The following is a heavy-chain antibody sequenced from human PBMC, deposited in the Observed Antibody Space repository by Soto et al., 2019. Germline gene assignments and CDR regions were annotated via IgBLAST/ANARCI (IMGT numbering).Heavy chain of an antibody. CDR1: VYTFTSYY. CDR3: AKVGEMAAAGKY. V-gene: IGHV1-46*04. Sequence: QVQLVQSGAEVKKPGASVKVSCKASVYTFTSYYMHWVRQAPGQALEWMGIINPSGGSTSYAQKLQGRVTMTRDKSTSTVYMELSSLRSEDTAVDYCAKVGEMAAAGKYWGQGTLVTVSS. J-gene: IGHJ4*02. CDR2: INPSGGST. D-gene: IGHD6-13*01.